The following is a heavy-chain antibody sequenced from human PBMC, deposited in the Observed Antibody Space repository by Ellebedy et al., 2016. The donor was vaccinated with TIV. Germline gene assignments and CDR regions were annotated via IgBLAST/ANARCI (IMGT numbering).Heavy chain of an antibody. CDR2: ISAYNGNT. Sequence: ASVKVSCXASGYTFTSYGISWVRQAPGQGLEWMGWISAYNGNTNYAQKLQGRVTMTTDTSTSTAYMELRSLRSDDTAVYYCARAPSYDFWSGQAYWGQGTLVTVSS. V-gene: IGHV1-18*04. J-gene: IGHJ4*02. CDR3: ARAPSYDFWSGQAY. CDR1: GYTFTSYG. D-gene: IGHD3-3*01.